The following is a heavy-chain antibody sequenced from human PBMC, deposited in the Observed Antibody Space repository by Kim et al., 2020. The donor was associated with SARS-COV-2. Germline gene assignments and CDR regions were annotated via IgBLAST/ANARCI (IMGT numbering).Heavy chain of an antibody. V-gene: IGHV1-69*13. J-gene: IGHJ4*02. D-gene: IGHD2-15*01. CDR2: IIPIFGTA. Sequence: SVKVSCKASGGTFSSYAISWVRQAPGQGLEWMGGIIPIFGTANYAQKFQGRVTITADESTSTAYMELSSLRSEDTAVYYCARVNCSGGSCYYYFDYWGQGTLVTVSS. CDR3: ARVNCSGGSCYYYFDY. CDR1: GGTFSSYA.